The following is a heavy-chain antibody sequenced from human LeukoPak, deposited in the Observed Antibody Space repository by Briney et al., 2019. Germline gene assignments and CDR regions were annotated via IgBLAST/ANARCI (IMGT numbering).Heavy chain of an antibody. V-gene: IGHV3-7*03. J-gene: IGHJ4*02. Sequence: GGSLRLSCGASGFIFSSYWMNWVRRAPGKGLEWVANIKQDESEKYYVDSVKGRFTISRDNVKNSLYLQMNNLRAEDTAVYYCARERGSSEFDYWGQGTLVTVSS. CDR3: ARERGSSEFDY. D-gene: IGHD6-13*01. CDR2: IKQDESEK. CDR1: GFIFSSYW.